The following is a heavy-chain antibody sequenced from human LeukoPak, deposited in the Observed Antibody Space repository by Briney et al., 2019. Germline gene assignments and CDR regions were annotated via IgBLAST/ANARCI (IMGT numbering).Heavy chain of an antibody. CDR1: GGSISSSNW. Sequence: SETLSLTCAVSGGSISSSNWWSWVLQPPGKGLEWIGEIYHSGSTNYNPSLKSRVTISVDKSKNQFSLKLSSVTAADTAVYYCARDRRPIVVVTGSWFDPWGQGTLVTVSS. CDR2: IYHSGST. J-gene: IGHJ5*02. D-gene: IGHD2-21*02. V-gene: IGHV4-4*02. CDR3: ARDRRPIVVVTGSWFDP.